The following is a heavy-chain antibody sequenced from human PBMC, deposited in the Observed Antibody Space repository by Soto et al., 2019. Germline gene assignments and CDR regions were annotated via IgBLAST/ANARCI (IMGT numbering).Heavy chain of an antibody. D-gene: IGHD6-13*01. CDR3: AKTPYSSSWYYFDY. CDR2: ISASGGST. Sequence: GGSLRLSCAASGFTFSSYAMSWVRQAPEKGLEWVSGISASGGSTDYADSVKGRFTISRDNSKNTLYVQMNSLRAEDTAVYYCAKTPYSSSWYYFDYWGQGTPVTVSS. V-gene: IGHV3-23*01. CDR1: GFTFSSYA. J-gene: IGHJ4*02.